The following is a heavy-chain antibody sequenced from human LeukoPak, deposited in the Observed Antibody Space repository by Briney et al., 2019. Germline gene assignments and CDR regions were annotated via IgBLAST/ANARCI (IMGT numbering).Heavy chain of an antibody. CDR1: GGSFSGYY. CDR2: INHSGST. J-gene: IGHJ4*02. V-gene: IGHV4-34*01. Sequence: SETLSLTCAVYGGSFSGYYWSWIRQPPGKGLEWIGEINHSGSTNYNPSLKSRVTISVDTSKNQFSLKLSSVTAADTAVYYCARSTMVRGVHDYWGQGTPVTVSS. D-gene: IGHD3-10*01. CDR3: ARSTMVRGVHDY.